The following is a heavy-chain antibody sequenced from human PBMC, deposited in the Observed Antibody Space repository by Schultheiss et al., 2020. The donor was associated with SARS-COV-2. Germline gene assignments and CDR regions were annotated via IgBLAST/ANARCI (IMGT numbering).Heavy chain of an antibody. CDR3: ARVGGHPVYNWFDP. Sequence: SQTLSLTCAVSGYSISSGYYWSWIRQHPGKGLEWIGYLYYSGSTYYNPSVKSLVTISVDTSKNQFSLKLSSVTAADTAVYYCARVGGHPVYNWFDPWGQGTLVTVSS. CDR1: GYSISSGYY. D-gene: IGHD3-16*01. J-gene: IGHJ5*02. V-gene: IGHV4-31*01. CDR2: LYYSGST.